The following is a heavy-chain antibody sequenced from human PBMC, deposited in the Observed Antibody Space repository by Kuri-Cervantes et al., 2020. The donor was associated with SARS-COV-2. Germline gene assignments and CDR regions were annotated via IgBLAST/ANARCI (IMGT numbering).Heavy chain of an antibody. CDR1: GGSISSSSYY. D-gene: IGHD2-2*01. Sequence: ESLKISCTVSGGSISSSSYYWGWIRQPPGKGLEWIGSIYYSGSTYYNLSHKSRVTISVDTSKNQFSLKLSSVTAADTAVYYCARGGSTRSLDYWGQGTLVTVSS. V-gene: IGHV4-39*07. CDR2: IYYSGST. J-gene: IGHJ4*02. CDR3: ARGGSTRSLDY.